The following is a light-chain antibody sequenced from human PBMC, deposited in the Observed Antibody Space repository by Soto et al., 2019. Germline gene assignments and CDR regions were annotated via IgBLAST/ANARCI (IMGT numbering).Light chain of an antibody. CDR2: GAS. J-gene: IGKJ3*01. CDR1: QSVSSN. Sequence: EIGMTQSPATLSVSPGERATLSCRASQSVSSNLAWYQQKPGQAPGLLIYGASTRANGIPARLSGSGSRTACTLTIGSLQSENLAVYYCQQVNSWPPFTSGPGTEVDI. CDR3: QQVNSWPPFT. V-gene: IGKV3-15*01.